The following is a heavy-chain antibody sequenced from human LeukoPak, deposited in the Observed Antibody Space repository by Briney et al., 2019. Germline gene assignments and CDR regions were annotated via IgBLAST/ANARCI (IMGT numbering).Heavy chain of an antibody. J-gene: IGHJ5*02. V-gene: IGHV1-58*02. Sequence: SVKVSCKASGFTFNRSSMQWVRQARGQRLEWIGWIVVGSGNTNYAQRFQERITITRDMSTSTAYMELSSLRSEDTAVYYCARGYYDFWSGYRWFDPWGQGTLVTVSS. CDR2: IVVGSGNT. D-gene: IGHD3-3*01. CDR1: GFTFNRSS. CDR3: ARGYYDFWSGYRWFDP.